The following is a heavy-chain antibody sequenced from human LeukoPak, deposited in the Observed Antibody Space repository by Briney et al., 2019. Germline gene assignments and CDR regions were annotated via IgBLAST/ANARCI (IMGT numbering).Heavy chain of an antibody. D-gene: IGHD3-10*01. Sequence: ASVKVSCKVSGYTLTELSMHWVRQAPGKGLEWMGGFDPEDGETIYAQKFQGRVTMTEDTSTDTAYMELRSLRSEDTAVYYCARVFYYYGSGSYYPLFDYWGQGTLVTVSS. CDR2: FDPEDGET. CDR3: ARVFYYYGSGSYYPLFDY. V-gene: IGHV1-24*01. CDR1: GYTLTELS. J-gene: IGHJ4*02.